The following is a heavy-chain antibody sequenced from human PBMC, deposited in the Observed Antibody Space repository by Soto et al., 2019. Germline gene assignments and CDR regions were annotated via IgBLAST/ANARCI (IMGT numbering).Heavy chain of an antibody. D-gene: IGHD5-12*01. Sequence: QVLLVESGGGVVQPGGSLTLSCVGSGFTFNSHGMHWVRQAPGKGLEWVAVISYDGSNKYYEESVKGRFTISRDNSRTTVYLQLNSLRAEDTALYYCAQDRTEILAEVSWLESWGQGTLVTVSA. CDR1: GFTFNSHG. CDR3: AQDRTEILAEVSWLES. CDR2: ISYDGSNK. J-gene: IGHJ5*02. V-gene: IGHV3-30*18.